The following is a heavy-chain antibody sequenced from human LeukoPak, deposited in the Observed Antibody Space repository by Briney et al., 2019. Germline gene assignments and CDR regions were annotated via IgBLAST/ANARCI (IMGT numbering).Heavy chain of an antibody. D-gene: IGHD1-26*01. J-gene: IGHJ4*02. CDR3: ARQEVGYIVEATTDY. CDR2: INWNGGST. CDR1: GFTFDDYG. Sequence: PGGSLRLSCAASGFTFDDYGMSWVRQAPGKGLEWVSGINWNGGSTGYADSVKGRFTISRDNAKNSLYLQMNSLRAEDTALYYYARQEVGYIVEATTDYWGQGTLVTVSS. V-gene: IGHV3-20*04.